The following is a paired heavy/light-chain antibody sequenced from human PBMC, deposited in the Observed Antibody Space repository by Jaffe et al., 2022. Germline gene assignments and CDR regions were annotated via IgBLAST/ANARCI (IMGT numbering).Heavy chain of an antibody. CDR3: VRDAPGVDTNDY. V-gene: IGHV3-48*03. CDR2: ISRTGSTT. Sequence: EVQLVESGGGLVQPGGSLRLSCAASGFTYSAYDMNWVRQALGKGLEWVSFISRTGSTTYYADSVKGRFTISRDNAKNSLYLQMNSLRAEDTALYYCVRDAPGVDTNDYWGQGTLVTVSS. J-gene: IGHJ4*02. D-gene: IGHD3-10*01. CDR1: GFTYSAYD.
Light chain of an antibody. J-gene: IGKJ3*01. CDR1: QSVSRNY. CDR2: GAS. CDR3: QQYGTSPFT. V-gene: IGKV3-20*01. Sequence: EIVLAQSPGTLSSSPGERATLSCRASQSVSRNYLAWYQQKRGQAPRLLIYGASSRATGIPDRFSGSGSGTDFTLTISRLEPEDFAVYYCQQYGTSPFTFGPGTKVDFK.